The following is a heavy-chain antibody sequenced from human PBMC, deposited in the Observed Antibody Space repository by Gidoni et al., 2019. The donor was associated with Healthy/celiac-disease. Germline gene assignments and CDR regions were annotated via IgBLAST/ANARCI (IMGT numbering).Heavy chain of an antibody. CDR3: AREGGTMVRGVKRAGYYFDY. CDR1: GFTFSSYA. J-gene: IGHJ4*02. V-gene: IGHV3-30-3*01. Sequence: QVQLVESGGGVVQPGRSLRLSCAASGFTFSSYAMHWVRQAPGKGLEWVAVISYDGSNKYYADSVKGRFTISRDNSKNTLYLQMNSLRAEDTAVYYCAREGGTMVRGVKRAGYYFDYWGQGTLVTVSS. CDR2: ISYDGSNK. D-gene: IGHD3-10*01.